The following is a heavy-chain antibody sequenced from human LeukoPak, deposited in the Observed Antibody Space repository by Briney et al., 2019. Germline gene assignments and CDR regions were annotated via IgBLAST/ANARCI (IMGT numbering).Heavy chain of an antibody. CDR2: ISGSGGST. CDR3: AKVNRITMIVVVKSKGYYFDY. V-gene: IGHV3-23*01. CDR1: GFTFSSYA. J-gene: IGHJ4*02. D-gene: IGHD3-22*01. Sequence: PGGSLRLSCAASGFTFSSYAMSWVRQAPGKGLEWVSAISGSGGSTYYADSVKGRFTISRDNSKNTLYLQMNSLRAEDTAVYYCAKVNRITMIVVVKSKGYYFDYWGQGTLVTVSS.